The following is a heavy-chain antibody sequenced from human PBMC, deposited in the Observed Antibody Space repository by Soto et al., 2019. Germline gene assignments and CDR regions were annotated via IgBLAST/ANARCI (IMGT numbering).Heavy chain of an antibody. V-gene: IGHV4-4*02. D-gene: IGHD6-19*01. Sequence: SETLSLTCAVSGGSISSSNWWSWVRQPPGKGLEWIGEIYHSGSTNYNPSLKSRVTISVDKSKNQFSLKLSSVTAADTAVYYCARGQWLVGYYYYGMDVWGQGTTVTVSS. J-gene: IGHJ6*02. CDR2: IYHSGST. CDR3: ARGQWLVGYYYYGMDV. CDR1: GGSISSSNW.